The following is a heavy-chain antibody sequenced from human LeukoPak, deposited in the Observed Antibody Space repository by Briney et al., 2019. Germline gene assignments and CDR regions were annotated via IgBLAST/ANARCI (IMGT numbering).Heavy chain of an antibody. CDR3: ARDGGLWWIYDISATGAFDI. Sequence: GGSLRLSCAASGFTFGPYWMSWVRQAPGKGLEWVANINGDGNERFYVDSVKGRFTISRDNSKNTLYLQMNSLRAEDTAVYYCARDGGLWWIYDISATGAFDIWGQGTMVTVSS. CDR1: GFTFGPYW. V-gene: IGHV3-7*03. D-gene: IGHD3-9*01. J-gene: IGHJ3*02. CDR2: INGDGNER.